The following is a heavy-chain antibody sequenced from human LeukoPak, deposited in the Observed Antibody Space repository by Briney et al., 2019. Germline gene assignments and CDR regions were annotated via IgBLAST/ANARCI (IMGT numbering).Heavy chain of an antibody. J-gene: IGHJ3*02. V-gene: IGHV4-34*01. CDR3: AKSNGYGLIDI. CDR2: INHSGST. Sequence: SETLSLTCAVHAGSFSGNYWNWIRQPPGKGLEWIGEINHSGSTNYNPSLKSRVTISVDTSRNQFSLKLNSVTAADTAVYYCAKSNGYGLIDIWGQGTMVTVSS. CDR1: AGSFSGNY. D-gene: IGHD3-10*01.